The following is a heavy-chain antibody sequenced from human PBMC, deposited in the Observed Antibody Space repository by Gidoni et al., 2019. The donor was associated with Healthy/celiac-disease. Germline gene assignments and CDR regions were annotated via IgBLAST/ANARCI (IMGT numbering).Heavy chain of an antibody. CDR1: GFPFADYA. D-gene: IGHD6-19*01. J-gene: IGHJ6*02. CDR2: ISWKSGSI. CDR3: AKDIQQWLAPPLYGMDV. V-gene: IGHV3-9*01. Sequence: EVQLVESGGGLVQPGRSLTLSCAASGFPFADYAMHWVLQAPGKGLEWVSGISWKSGSIGYADSGKGRFTISRDNAKNALYLQMNSLRAEDTALYYCAKDIQQWLAPPLYGMDVWGQGTTVTVSS.